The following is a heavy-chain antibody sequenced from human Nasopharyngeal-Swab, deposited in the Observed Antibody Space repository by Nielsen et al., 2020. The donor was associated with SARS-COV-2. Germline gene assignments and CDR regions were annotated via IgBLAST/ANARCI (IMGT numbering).Heavy chain of an antibody. V-gene: IGHV3-21*06. D-gene: IGHD6-13*01. J-gene: IGHJ6*02. CDR3: AREGGRFSSTWYYYSYGMDV. Sequence: QGLEWVGAISGSNNYTYYADPVKGRFTISRDNAKNSLFLQVNSLRAEDTAVYYCAREGGRFSSTWYYYSYGMDVWGQGTTVTVSS. CDR2: ISGSNNYT.